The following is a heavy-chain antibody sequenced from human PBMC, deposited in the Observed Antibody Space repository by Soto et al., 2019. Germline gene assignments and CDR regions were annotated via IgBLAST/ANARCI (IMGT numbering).Heavy chain of an antibody. V-gene: IGHV3-23*01. CDR2: ISGSAGST. CDR3: AKDSYPEPSHSALNI. CDR1: GFTFSSYA. D-gene: IGHD1-1*01. Sequence: WSLRLSCVVSGFTFSSYAVSWVRRAPGTGLEWVSAISGSAGSTYYADSVKGRFTISRDNSKNTVYLQTNSLRAEDTAVYYCAKDSYPEPSHSALNIWGQGTMVTVSS. J-gene: IGHJ3*02.